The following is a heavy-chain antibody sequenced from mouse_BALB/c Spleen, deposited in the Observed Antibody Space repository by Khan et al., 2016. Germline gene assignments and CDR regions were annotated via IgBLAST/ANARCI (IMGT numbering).Heavy chain of an antibody. CDR3: ARTARIKY. V-gene: IGHV3-2*02. CDR1: GYSITSGYG. J-gene: IGHJ2*01. Sequence: EVQLQESGPGLVKPSQSLSLTCTVTGYSITSGYGWNWIRQFPGNKLEWMGYISYSGSTNYNPSLKSRISITRDTSKNQFFLQLNSVTTAYRATYYCARTARIKYWGQGTTLTVSS. D-gene: IGHD1-2*01. CDR2: ISYSGST.